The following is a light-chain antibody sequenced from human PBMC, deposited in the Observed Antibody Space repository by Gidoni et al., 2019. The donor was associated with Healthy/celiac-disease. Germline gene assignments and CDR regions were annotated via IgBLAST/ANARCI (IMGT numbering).Light chain of an antibody. J-gene: IGLJ1*01. CDR3: NSRDSSGNHLKCV. CDR1: SLRSYY. V-gene: IGLV3-19*01. CDR2: GKN. Sequence: SSELTQDPAVSVALGQTVRITCQGDSLRSYYASWYQQKPGQAPVLVIYGKNNRPSGIPDRFSGSSSGNTASLTITGAQAEDEADYYCNSRDSSGNHLKCVFGTGTKVTVL.